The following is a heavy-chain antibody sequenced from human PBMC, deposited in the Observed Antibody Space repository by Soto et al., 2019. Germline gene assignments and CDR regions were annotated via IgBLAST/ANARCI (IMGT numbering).Heavy chain of an antibody. CDR2: IIPIFGTA. Sequence: SVKVSCKASGGTFSSYAISWVRQAPGQGLEWMGGIIPIFGTANYAQKFQGRVTITADESTSTAYMELSSLRSEDTAVYYCARVVGDRVGATNHDAFDIWGQGTMVTVSS. D-gene: IGHD1-26*01. V-gene: IGHV1-69*13. CDR1: GGTFSSYA. CDR3: ARVVGDRVGATNHDAFDI. J-gene: IGHJ3*02.